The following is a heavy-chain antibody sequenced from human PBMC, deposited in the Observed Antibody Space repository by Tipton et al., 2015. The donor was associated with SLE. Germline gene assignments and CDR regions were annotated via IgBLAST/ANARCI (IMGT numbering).Heavy chain of an antibody. CDR3: ARGGAPAAYYYGMDV. V-gene: IGHV4-4*07. CDR2: IYTSGST. CDR1: GGSISTYF. D-gene: IGHD6-13*01. J-gene: IGHJ6*02. Sequence: TLSLTCTVSGGSISTYFWTWIRQPAGKGLEWIGRIYTSGSTNYNPSLRSRVTISVDTSKNEFSLKLRSVTAADSGVYYCARGGAPAAYYYGMDVWGQGTTVTVSS.